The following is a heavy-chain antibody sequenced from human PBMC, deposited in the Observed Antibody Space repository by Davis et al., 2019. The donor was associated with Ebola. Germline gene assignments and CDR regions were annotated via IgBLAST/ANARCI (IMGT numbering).Heavy chain of an antibody. CDR1: GYTFTGYY. CDR3: EAIIGVIPKGYYGMDV. Sequence: ASVTVSSKASGYTFTGYYMHWVRHAPGQGLEWLGWLTPNSGGTNYAQKFQGRVTMTRDTSISTAYMELSRLRSDDTAVYYCEAIIGVIPKGYYGMDVWGQGTSVTVSS. D-gene: IGHD3-22*01. CDR2: LTPNSGGT. J-gene: IGHJ6*02. V-gene: IGHV1-2*02.